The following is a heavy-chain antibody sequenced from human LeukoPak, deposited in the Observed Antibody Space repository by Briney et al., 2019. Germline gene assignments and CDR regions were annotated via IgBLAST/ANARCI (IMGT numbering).Heavy chain of an antibody. D-gene: IGHD2-2*01. CDR3: ARHRTSWQYYFDY. V-gene: IGHV4-34*01. J-gene: IGHJ4*02. Sequence: SETLSLTCAVYGGSFSGYYWSWIRQPPGKGLEWIGEINHSGSTNYNPSLKSRVTMSVDTSNNQFSLKLSSVTAADTAVYYCARHRTSWQYYFDYWGQGTLVTVSS. CDR1: GGSFSGYY. CDR2: INHSGST.